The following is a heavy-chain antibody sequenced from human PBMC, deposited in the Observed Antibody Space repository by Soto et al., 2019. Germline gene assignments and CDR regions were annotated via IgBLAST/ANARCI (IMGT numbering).Heavy chain of an antibody. V-gene: IGHV4-59*01. D-gene: IGHD4-17*01. CDR3: ARQYGDYVRGAFDI. J-gene: IGHJ3*02. CDR2: IYYSGST. CDR1: GGSISSYY. Sequence: QVQLQESSPGLVKPSETLSLTCTVSGGSISSYYWSWIRQPPGKGLEWIGYIYYSGSTNYNPSLKRRVTISVDTAKNQFSLKLSSVTAADTAVYYCARQYGDYVRGAFDIWGQGTMVTVSS.